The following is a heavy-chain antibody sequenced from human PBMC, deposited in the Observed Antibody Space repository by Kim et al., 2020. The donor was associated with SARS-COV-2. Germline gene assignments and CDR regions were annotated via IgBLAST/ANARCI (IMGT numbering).Heavy chain of an antibody. CDR2: IYYSGST. Sequence: SETLSLTCTVSGGSISSYYWSWIRQPPGKGLEWIGYIYYSGSTNYNPSLKSRVTISVDTSKNQFPLKLSSVTAADTAVYYCARQLYYDSSASIDYWGQGTLVTVSS. CDR3: ARQLYYDSSASIDY. V-gene: IGHV4-59*13. D-gene: IGHD3-22*01. J-gene: IGHJ4*02. CDR1: GGSISSYY.